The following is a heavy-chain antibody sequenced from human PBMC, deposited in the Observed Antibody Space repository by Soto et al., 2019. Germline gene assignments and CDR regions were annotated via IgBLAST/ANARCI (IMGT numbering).Heavy chain of an antibody. CDR1: GGSFSGYY. CDR2: INHSGST. CDR3: ARGGIRYFDWHRRGEFDY. Sequence: SETLSLTCAAYGGSFSGYYWSWIRQPPGKGLEWIGEINHSGSTNYNPSLKSRVTISVDTSKNQFSLKLSSVTAADTAVYYCARGGIRYFDWHRRGEFDYWGQGTLVTVS. D-gene: IGHD3-9*01. J-gene: IGHJ4*02. V-gene: IGHV4-34*01.